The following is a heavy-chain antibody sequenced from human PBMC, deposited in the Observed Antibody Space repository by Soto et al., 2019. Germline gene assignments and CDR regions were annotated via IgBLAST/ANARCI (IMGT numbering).Heavy chain of an antibody. D-gene: IGHD4-17*01. V-gene: IGHV1-18*01. CDR2: ISAYNGNT. Sequence: ASVKVSCKASGYTFTSYGISWVRQAPGQGLEWMGWISAYNGNTNYAQKLQGRVTMTTDTSTSTAYMELRSLRSDDTAVYYCAREQDYGDRPGMDVWSQGTTVTVSS. CDR1: GYTFTSYG. J-gene: IGHJ6*02. CDR3: AREQDYGDRPGMDV.